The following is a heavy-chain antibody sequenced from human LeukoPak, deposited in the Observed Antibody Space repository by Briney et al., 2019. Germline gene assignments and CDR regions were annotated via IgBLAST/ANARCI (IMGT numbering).Heavy chain of an antibody. Sequence: GGSLRLSCAASGFTFSSYGMHWVRQAPGKGLEWVAVIWYDGSNKYYADSVKGRFTISRDNAKNSLYLQMNSLRAEDTAVYYCARLYSSGWYPTFDYWGQGTLVTVSS. V-gene: IGHV3-33*03. CDR2: IWYDGSNK. D-gene: IGHD6-19*01. CDR3: ARLYSSGWYPTFDY. CDR1: GFTFSSYG. J-gene: IGHJ4*02.